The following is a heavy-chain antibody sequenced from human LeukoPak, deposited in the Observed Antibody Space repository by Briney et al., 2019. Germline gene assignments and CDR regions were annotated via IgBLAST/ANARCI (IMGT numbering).Heavy chain of an antibody. Sequence: PSETLSLTCTVSGGSISSSSYYWGWIRQPPGKGLEWIGSIYYSGSTYYNPSLKSRVTISVDTSKNQFSLKLSSVTAADTAVYYCARDSDDYVWGGYEDETQYSWGQGTLVTVSS. CDR1: GGSISSSSYY. D-gene: IGHD3-16*01. V-gene: IGHV4-39*07. J-gene: IGHJ4*02. CDR3: ARDSDDYVWGGYEDETQYS. CDR2: IYYSGST.